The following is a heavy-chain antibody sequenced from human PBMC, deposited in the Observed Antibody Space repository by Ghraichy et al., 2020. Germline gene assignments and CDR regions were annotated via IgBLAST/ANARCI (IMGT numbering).Heavy chain of an antibody. V-gene: IGHV3-53*01. D-gene: IGHD2-21*01. J-gene: IGHJ3*01. CDR3: ARGGGAYCGSDCYRNFDV. CDR1: GFTVTSNY. Sequence: GGSLRLSCAASGFTVTSNYMSWVRQAPGKGLEWVSVIYSGGSTYYADSVKGRFTISRDNSKNMLYLQMNSLRAEDTAVYYCARGGGAYCGSDCYRNFDVWGQGTMVAVSS. CDR2: IYSGGST.